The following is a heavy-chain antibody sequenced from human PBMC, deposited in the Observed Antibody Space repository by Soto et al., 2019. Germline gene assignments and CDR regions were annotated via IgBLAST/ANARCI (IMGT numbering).Heavy chain of an antibody. CDR1: GCTFTNYY. D-gene: IGHD2-21*01. CDR2: INPSGGST. J-gene: IGHJ6*02. V-gene: IGHV1-46*01. Sequence: ASVKVSCKASGCTFTNYYMHWVRQAPGQGLEWMGVINPSGGSTTYAQKFQGRVTMTRDTSTSTVYMELSSLISEDTTEYYCAREASKYSGMDGWGQGTTVTVSS. CDR3: AREASKYSGMDG.